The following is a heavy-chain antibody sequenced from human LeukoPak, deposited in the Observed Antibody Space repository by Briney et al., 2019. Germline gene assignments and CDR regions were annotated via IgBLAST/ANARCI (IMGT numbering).Heavy chain of an antibody. V-gene: IGHV3-7*01. J-gene: IGHJ4*02. CDR1: GFTFSSYR. CDR2: IKQDGSEK. D-gene: IGHD5-24*01. CDR3: ARVARVGGGYGYNSGLFDY. Sequence: GGSLRLSCAASGFTFSSYRMSWVRQAPGKGLEWVANIKQDGSEKHYVDSVKGRFTISRDNAKNSLYPQMNSLRAEDTAVYYCARVARVGGGYGYNSGLFDYWGQGTLVTVSS.